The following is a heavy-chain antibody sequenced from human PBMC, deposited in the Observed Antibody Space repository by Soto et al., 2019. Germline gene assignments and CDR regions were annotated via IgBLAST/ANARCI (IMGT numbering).Heavy chain of an antibody. J-gene: IGHJ3*02. D-gene: IGHD3-3*01. V-gene: IGHV3-7*01. Sequence: EVQLVESGGGLVQPGGSLRLSCAASGFTFSSYWMSWVRQAPGKGLEWVANIKQDGSEKYYVDSVKGRFTNSRDNAKNSLYLQMNSLRAEDTAVYYCARDYYDFWSGYSYDAFDIWGQGTMVTVSS. CDR1: GFTFSSYW. CDR2: IKQDGSEK. CDR3: ARDYYDFWSGYSYDAFDI.